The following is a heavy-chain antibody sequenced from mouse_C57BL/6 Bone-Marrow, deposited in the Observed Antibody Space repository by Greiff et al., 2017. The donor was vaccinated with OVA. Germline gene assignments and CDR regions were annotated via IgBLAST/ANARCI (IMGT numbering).Heavy chain of an antibody. V-gene: IGHV1-61*01. CDR3: AREDYGSSYWYFDV. D-gene: IGHD1-1*01. CDR1: GYTFTSYW. J-gene: IGHJ1*03. CDR2: IYPSDSET. Sequence: QVQLQQPGAELVRPGSSVKLSCKASGYTFTSYWMAWVKQRPGQGLEWIGNIYPSDSETHYNQKFKDKATLTVDKSSSTAYMQLSSLTSEDSAVYYWAREDYGSSYWYFDVWGTGTTVTVSS.